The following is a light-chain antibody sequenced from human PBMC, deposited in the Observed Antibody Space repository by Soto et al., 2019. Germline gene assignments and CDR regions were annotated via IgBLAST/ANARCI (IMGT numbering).Light chain of an antibody. CDR3: QHYNSYSEA. V-gene: IGKV1-5*03. Sequence: DIQMTQSPSTLSGSVGDRVTITCRASQTLSSRLAWYQQKPGKAPKLLIYKASTLKSGVPSRFSGSGSGTEFTLTISSLQPDDFATYYCQHYNSYSEAFGQGTKVELK. CDR1: QTLSSR. J-gene: IGKJ1*01. CDR2: KAS.